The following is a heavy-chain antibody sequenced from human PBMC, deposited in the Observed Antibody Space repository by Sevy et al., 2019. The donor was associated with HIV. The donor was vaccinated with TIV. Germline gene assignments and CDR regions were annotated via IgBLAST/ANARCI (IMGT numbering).Heavy chain of an antibody. J-gene: IGHJ3*02. Sequence: GGSLRLSCAASGFTFSSYAMSWVRQAPGKGLEWVSAISGSGGSTYYADSVKGRFTISRDNSKNSLYLQMNSLRAEDTALYYCAKDIPPYYDSSGYPYDAFDIWGQGTMVTVSS. CDR1: GFTFSSYA. V-gene: IGHV3-23*01. D-gene: IGHD3-22*01. CDR3: AKDIPPYYDSSGYPYDAFDI. CDR2: ISGSGGST.